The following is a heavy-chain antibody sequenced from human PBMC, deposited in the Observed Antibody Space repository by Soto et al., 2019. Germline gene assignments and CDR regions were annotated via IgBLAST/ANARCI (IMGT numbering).Heavy chain of an antibody. V-gene: IGHV1-2*02. CDR1: GYTLTGYY. Sequence: ASVKVSCKASGYTLTGYYMHWVRQAPGQGLEWMGWINPNSGDTNYAQKLQGRVTMTTDTSTSTAYMELSSLRSDDTAVYYCARGVYDYIWGSYRLWWFDPWGQGTLVTVSS. CDR2: INPNSGDT. J-gene: IGHJ5*02. CDR3: ARGVYDYIWGSYRLWWFDP. D-gene: IGHD3-16*02.